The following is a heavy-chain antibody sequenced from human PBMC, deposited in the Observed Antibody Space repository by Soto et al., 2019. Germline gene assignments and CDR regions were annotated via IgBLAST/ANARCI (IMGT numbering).Heavy chain of an antibody. CDR2: ISYDGSNK. V-gene: IGHV3-30*18. CDR1: GFTFSSYG. CDR3: AKDEGWLGYCSGVSCYPGIY. J-gene: IGHJ4*02. D-gene: IGHD2-15*01. Sequence: QVQLVESGGGVVQPGRSLRLSCAASGFTFSSYGMHWVRQAPGKGLEWVAVISYDGSNKYYADSVKGRFTISRDNTNNTLYLQMNSLRAEDTAVYYCAKDEGWLGYCSGVSCYPGIYWGQGTLVTVSS.